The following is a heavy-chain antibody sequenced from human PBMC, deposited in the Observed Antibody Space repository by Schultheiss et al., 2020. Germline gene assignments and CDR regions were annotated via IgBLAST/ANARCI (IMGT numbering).Heavy chain of an antibody. Sequence: ASVKVSCKASGGTFSSYAISWVRQAPGQGLEWMGWINPNSGGTNYAQKFQGRVTMTRDTSISTAYMELSRLRSDDTAVYYCARSPYGAADNLDYWGQGTLVTVSS. CDR3: ARSPYGAADNLDY. J-gene: IGHJ4*02. V-gene: IGHV1-2*02. CDR2: INPNSGGT. D-gene: IGHD6-13*01. CDR1: GGTFSSYA.